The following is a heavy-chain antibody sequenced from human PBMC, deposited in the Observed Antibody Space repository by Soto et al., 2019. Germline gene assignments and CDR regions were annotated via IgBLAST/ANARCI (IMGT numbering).Heavy chain of an antibody. CDR3: ARQQSGVQIGWAYALYI. V-gene: IGHV1-3*01. Sequence: QVQLVQSGAEVKKPGASVKVSCKDSGYTFSNNAIMWLRQAPGQRPEWVGYIHGGTGNTKYSENLQGRITITRDTSASTVYLELSSLRSEDTALYYCARQQSGVQIGWAYALYIWGQGTKVTVSS. D-gene: IGHD3-10*01. CDR1: GYTFSNNA. J-gene: IGHJ3*02. CDR2: IHGGTGNT.